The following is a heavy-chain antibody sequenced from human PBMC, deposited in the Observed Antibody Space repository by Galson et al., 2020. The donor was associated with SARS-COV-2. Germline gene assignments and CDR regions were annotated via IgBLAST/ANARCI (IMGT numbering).Heavy chain of an antibody. CDR3: ASSRIIWFGDTEY. CDR2: INSDGSST. Sequence: GGSLRLSCAASGFMFSTYWMHWVRQVPGGGLVWVARINSDGSSTIYADSVKGRFSISRDNTKNTLYLQMNSLRAEDTAVYYCASSRIIWFGDTEYWGQGTLVTVSS. D-gene: IGHD3-10*01. V-gene: IGHV3-74*01. CDR1: GFMFSTYW. J-gene: IGHJ4*02.